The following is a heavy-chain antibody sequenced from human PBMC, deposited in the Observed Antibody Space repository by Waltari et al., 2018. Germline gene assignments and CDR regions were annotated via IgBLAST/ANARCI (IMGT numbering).Heavy chain of an antibody. J-gene: IGHJ3*02. CDR2: IMTDGSEE. CDR3: VRDQWFAFDI. D-gene: IGHD3-22*01. V-gene: IGHV3-7*01. CDR1: GFTLCNYW. Sequence: EVQLVESGGGLVQPGGSLRLSWAASGFTLCNYWMSWVRQAPGKGPEWVANIMTDGSEEYYVDSVRGRFTISRDNAKNSLYLQMNSLRPEDTAVYYCVRDQWFAFDIWGQGTMVTVSS.